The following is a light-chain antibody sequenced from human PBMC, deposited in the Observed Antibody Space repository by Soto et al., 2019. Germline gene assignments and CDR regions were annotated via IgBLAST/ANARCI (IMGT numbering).Light chain of an antibody. V-gene: IGLV2-8*01. CDR3: CSYADNNDYV. Sequence: LTQPPSASGSLGQSVTTSCTGTSSDVGAYNYVSWYQQHPGKAPKLMIYEVTRRPLGVPDRFSGSKSGNTASLNVSGLQAEDEADYYCCSYADNNDYVFGTGTKVTVL. CDR1: SSDVGAYNY. CDR2: EVT. J-gene: IGLJ1*01.